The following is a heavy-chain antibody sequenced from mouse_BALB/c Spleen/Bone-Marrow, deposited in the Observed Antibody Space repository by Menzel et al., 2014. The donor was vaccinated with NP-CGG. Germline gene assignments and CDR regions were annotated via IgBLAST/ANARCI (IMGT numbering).Heavy chain of an antibody. CDR2: IHYSVGT. J-gene: IGHJ2*01. V-gene: IGHV3-1*02. Sequence: DVKLQESGPDLVKPSQSLSLTCTVTGFSITSGYGWHWIRQFPGNKLEWMGYIHYSVGTNYNPSLKSRISITRDTFKNQFFLQLNSVTTEDTATYYCARKGTGTSYFDYWGQGTTLTVSS. D-gene: IGHD4-1*01. CDR3: ARKGTGTSYFDY. CDR1: GFSITSGYG.